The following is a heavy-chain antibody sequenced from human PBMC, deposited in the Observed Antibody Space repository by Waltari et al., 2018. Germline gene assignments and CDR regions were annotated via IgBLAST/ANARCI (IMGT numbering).Heavy chain of an antibody. CDR3: ARSSSAMYGRVPFDY. CDR1: GYNFIHSE. Sequence: QVQLVQSGAEVKKPGTSVKVSCTTSGYNFIHSEITWIRQAPGQGLAWMGWTNLKSGNSGYAKRFQGRLSISRNTSSTTAYMELSSLRSEDTAGYYCARSSSAMYGRVPFDYWGQGTLIIVSS. D-gene: IGHD3-22*01. J-gene: IGHJ4*02. CDR2: TNLKSGNS. V-gene: IGHV1-8*03.